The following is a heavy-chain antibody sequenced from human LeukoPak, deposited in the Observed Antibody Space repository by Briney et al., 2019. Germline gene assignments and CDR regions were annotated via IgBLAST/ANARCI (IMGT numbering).Heavy chain of an antibody. D-gene: IGHD1-26*01. CDR3: AKDDGGSYYIYYYYMDV. Sequence: PGGSLRLSCAASGLTFRNYGMSWVRQAPGKGLEWVSAISNSGGNTYYADSVKGRFTISRDNSRNTLYLQMNSLRAEDTAVYYCAKDDGGSYYIYYYYMDVWGKGTTVTISS. V-gene: IGHV3-23*01. J-gene: IGHJ6*03. CDR2: ISNSGGNT. CDR1: GLTFRNYG.